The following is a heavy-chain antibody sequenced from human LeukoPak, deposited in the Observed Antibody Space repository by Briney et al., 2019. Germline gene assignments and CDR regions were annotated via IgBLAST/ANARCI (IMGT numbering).Heavy chain of an antibody. CDR2: INSDGSST. CDR3: ASPGRTDAFDI. V-gene: IGHV3-74*01. CDR1: GFTFSSYW. Sequence: PGGSLRLSCAASGFTFSSYWMHWVRQAPGKGLVWVSRINSDGSSTSYADSVKGRFTISRDNAKNMLYLQMNSLRAEDTAVYYCASPGRTDAFDIWGQGTMVTVSS. J-gene: IGHJ3*02.